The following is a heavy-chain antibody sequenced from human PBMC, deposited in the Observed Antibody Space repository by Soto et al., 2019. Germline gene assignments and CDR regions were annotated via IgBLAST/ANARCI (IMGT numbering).Heavy chain of an antibody. Sequence: GESLKISCKGSGYSFTSYWIGWVRQMPGKGLEWMGIIYPGDSDTRYSPSFQGQVTISADKSISTAYLQWSSLKASDTAMYYCARWGIAAAGSRYYYYGMDVWGQGTTVTVSS. J-gene: IGHJ6*02. CDR1: GYSFTSYW. CDR3: ARWGIAAAGSRYYYYGMDV. V-gene: IGHV5-51*01. CDR2: IYPGDSDT. D-gene: IGHD6-13*01.